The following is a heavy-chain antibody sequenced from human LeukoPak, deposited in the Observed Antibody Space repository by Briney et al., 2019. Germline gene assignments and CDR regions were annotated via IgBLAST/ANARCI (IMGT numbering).Heavy chain of an antibody. J-gene: IGHJ6*02. CDR1: GFTFDDYA. Sequence: SLRLSSAASGFTFDDYAMHWVRQAPGKGLEWVSGISWNSGSIGYADSVKGRFTISRDNAKNSLYLQMNSLRAEDTALYYCAKDIGSYYDSSGYPIPYFYYGLDVWGQGTTVTVSS. CDR2: ISWNSGSI. V-gene: IGHV3-9*01. D-gene: IGHD3-22*01. CDR3: AKDIGSYYDSSGYPIPYFYYGLDV.